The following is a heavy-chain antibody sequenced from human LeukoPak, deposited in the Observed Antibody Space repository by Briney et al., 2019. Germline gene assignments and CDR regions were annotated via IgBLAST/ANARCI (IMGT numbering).Heavy chain of an antibody. CDR2: MNPNSGNT. V-gene: IGHV1-8*03. CDR3: AIHMVRGVISWFDP. J-gene: IGHJ5*02. CDR1: GYTFTSYD. Sequence: ASVKVSCKASGYTFTSYDINWVRQATGQGLEWMGWMNPNSGNTGYAQKFQGGVTITRNTSISTAYMELSSLRSEDTAVYYCAIHMVRGVISWFDPWGQGTLVTVSS. D-gene: IGHD3-10*01.